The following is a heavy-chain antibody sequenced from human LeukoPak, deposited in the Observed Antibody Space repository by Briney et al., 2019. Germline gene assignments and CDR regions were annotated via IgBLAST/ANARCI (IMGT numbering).Heavy chain of an antibody. D-gene: IGHD7-27*01. CDR2: IYYSGST. CDR1: GGSISSGDYY. CDR3: ARDSAANWGSTFDY. J-gene: IGHJ4*02. V-gene: IGHV4-30-4*01. Sequence: PSQTLSLTCTVSGGSISSGDYYWSWIRQPPGKGLEWIGYIYYSGSTYYNPSLKSRVTISVDTSKNQFSLKLSSVTAADTAVYYCARDSAANWGSTFDYWGQGTLVTVSS.